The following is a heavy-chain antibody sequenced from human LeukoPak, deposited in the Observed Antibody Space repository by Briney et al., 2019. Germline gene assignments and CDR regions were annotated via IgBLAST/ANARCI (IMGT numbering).Heavy chain of an antibody. D-gene: IGHD3-3*01. CDR2: INQDGSEI. CDR3: ASDTFFNYYYMDV. V-gene: IGHV3-7*01. CDR1: AFTFSNYW. Sequence: GGSLRLSCAASAFTFSNYWMSWVRQAPGKGLEWVANINQDGSEIYYVDSVKGRFTISRDNAKKSLYLQINSVRADDTAVYYRASDTFFNYYYMDVWGKGTTVTVSS. J-gene: IGHJ6*03.